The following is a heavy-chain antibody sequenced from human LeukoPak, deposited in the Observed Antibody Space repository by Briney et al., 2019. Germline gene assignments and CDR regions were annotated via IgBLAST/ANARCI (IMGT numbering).Heavy chain of an antibody. D-gene: IGHD4-17*01. CDR3: ARWPYGDPYHYYYGMDV. J-gene: IGHJ6*02. CDR2: IYYSGST. Sequence: PSQTLSLTCTVSGGSISSGGYYWSWIRQHPGKGLEWIEYIYYSGSTYYNPSLKSRVTISVDTSKNQFSLKLSSVTAADTAVYYCARWPYGDPYHYYYGMDVWGQGTTVAVSS. V-gene: IGHV4-31*03. CDR1: GGSISSGGYY.